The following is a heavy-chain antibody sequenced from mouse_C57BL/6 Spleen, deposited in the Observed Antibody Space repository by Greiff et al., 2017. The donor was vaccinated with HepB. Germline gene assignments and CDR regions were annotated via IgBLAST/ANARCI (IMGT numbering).Heavy chain of an antibody. CDR3: ARGGYGTHMDY. D-gene: IGHD1-1*01. J-gene: IGHJ2*01. CDR2: IYPSDSET. V-gene: IGHV1-61*01. CDR1: GYTFTSYW. Sequence: QVQLQQPGAELVRPGSSVKLSCKASGYTFTSYWMDWVKQRPGQGLEWIGNIYPSDSETHYNQKFKDKATLTVDKSSSTAYMQLSSLTSEDSAVYYSARGGYGTHMDYWGQGTTLTVSS.